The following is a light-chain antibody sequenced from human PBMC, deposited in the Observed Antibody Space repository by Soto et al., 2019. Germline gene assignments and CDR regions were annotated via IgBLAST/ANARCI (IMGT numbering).Light chain of an antibody. CDR3: SSYTSSSTVL. V-gene: IGLV2-14*01. CDR2: EVS. J-gene: IGLJ2*01. Sequence: QSALTQPASVSGSPGQSITISCTGTPSDVGAYNSVSWYQRHPGKAPQLMIYEVSSRPSGVSHRFSGSKSDNTASLTISGLQAEDEADYYCSSYTSSSTVLFGGGTKLTVL. CDR1: PSDVGAYNS.